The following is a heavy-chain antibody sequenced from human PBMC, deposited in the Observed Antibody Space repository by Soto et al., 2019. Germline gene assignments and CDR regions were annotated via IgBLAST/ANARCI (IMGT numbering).Heavy chain of an antibody. V-gene: IGHV3-33*01. Sequence: PGGSLRLSCAASGFTFSSYGMHWVRQAPGKGLEWVAVIWYDGSNKYYADSVKGRFTISRDNSKNTLYLQMNSLRAEDTAVYYWAREKYYYYYTDVWGKGTTVTVSS. CDR3: AREKYYYYYTDV. J-gene: IGHJ6*03. CDR1: GFTFSSYG. CDR2: IWYDGSNK.